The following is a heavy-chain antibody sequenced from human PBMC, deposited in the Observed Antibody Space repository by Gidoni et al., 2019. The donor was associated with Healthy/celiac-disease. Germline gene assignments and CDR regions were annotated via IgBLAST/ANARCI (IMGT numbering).Heavy chain of an antibody. V-gene: IGHV3-21*01. CDR1: GFTFSRYS. D-gene: IGHD6-25*01. CDR2: ISSSSSYI. J-gene: IGHJ4*02. Sequence: QLVESGGGLVKPGGSLGLSWAASGFTFSRYSSNWVRQAQGKGLECVSSISSSSSYIYYANSVKGRFTISRYNAKNSLYLQMNSLGARGTPYYFDYWGQGTLVTVSS. CDR3: Y.